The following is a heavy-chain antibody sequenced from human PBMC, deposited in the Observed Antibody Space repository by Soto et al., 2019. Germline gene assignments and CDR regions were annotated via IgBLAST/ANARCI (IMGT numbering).Heavy chain of an antibody. J-gene: IGHJ5*02. CDR1: GGSVSPDY. Sequence: SETLSLTXTVSGGSVSPDYWDWIRQPPGKGLEWIGYIYYSGSTNYNPSLKSRVTISIDTSKNQFSLKLSSVTAADTAVYYCARGVGNNWFDPWGQGTLVTVSS. CDR3: ARGVGNNWFDP. D-gene: IGHD2-2*01. V-gene: IGHV4-59*02. CDR2: IYYSGST.